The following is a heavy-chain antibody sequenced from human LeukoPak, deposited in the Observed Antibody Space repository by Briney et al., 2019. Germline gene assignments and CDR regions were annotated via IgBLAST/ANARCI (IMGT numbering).Heavy chain of an antibody. D-gene: IGHD3-3*01. CDR1: GYTFTSYG. J-gene: IGHJ1*01. CDR3: AREGEYTKGVTIFGVVNPPIQH. CDR2: ISPNSGGT. V-gene: IGHV1-2*02. Sequence: ASVKVSCKASGYTFTSYGISWVRQAPGQGLEWMGWISPNSGGTNYAQKFQGRVTMTRDTSISTAHMELSRLRSDDTAVYYCAREGEYTKGVTIFGVVNPPIQHWGQGTLVTVSS.